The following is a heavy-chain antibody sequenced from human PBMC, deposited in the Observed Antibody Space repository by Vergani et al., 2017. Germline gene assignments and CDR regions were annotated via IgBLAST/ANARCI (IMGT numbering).Heavy chain of an antibody. V-gene: IGHV4-61*01. CDR3: AKSYIEGGSGWDYFDY. D-gene: IGHD6-19*01. J-gene: IGHJ4*02. Sequence: QLQLQESGPGLVKPSETLSLTCTVSGGSISSSSYYWSWIRQPPGKGLEWIGYIYYSGSTNYNPSLKSRVTISVDTSKNQFSLKLSSVTAADTAVYYCAKSYIEGGSGWDYFDYWGQGTLVTVSS. CDR2: IYYSGST. CDR1: GGSISSSSYY.